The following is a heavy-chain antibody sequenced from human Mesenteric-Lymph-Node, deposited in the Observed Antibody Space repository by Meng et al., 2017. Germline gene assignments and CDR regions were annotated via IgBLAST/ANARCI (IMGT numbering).Heavy chain of an antibody. Sequence: GSLRLSCAVYGGSFSGYYWSWIRQPPGKGLEWIGEINHSGSTNYNPSLKSRVTISVDTSKNQFSLKLSSVTAADTAVYYCAMNYYPSAGMAVWGQGNTVNGAS. D-gene: IGHD3-10*01. CDR1: GGSFSGYY. CDR2: INHSGST. J-gene: IGHJ6*02. CDR3: AMNYYPSAGMAV. V-gene: IGHV4-34*01.